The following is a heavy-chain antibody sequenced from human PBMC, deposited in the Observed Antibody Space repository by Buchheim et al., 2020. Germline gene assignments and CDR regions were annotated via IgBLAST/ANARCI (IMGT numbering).Heavy chain of an antibody. CDR3: ATNRSGDTHFDF. Sequence: QLQLQESGPGLVKPSETLSPTCTVSGVSISSSSYYWGWIRQPPGKGLEWIGSIYYSGSTYYNPSLKSRVTMSIDKSKIHFSLTLTSVTAADTAIYYCATNRSGDTHFDFWGQGTL. J-gene: IGHJ4*02. D-gene: IGHD2-21*01. CDR1: GVSISSSSYY. CDR2: IYYSGST. V-gene: IGHV4-39*07.